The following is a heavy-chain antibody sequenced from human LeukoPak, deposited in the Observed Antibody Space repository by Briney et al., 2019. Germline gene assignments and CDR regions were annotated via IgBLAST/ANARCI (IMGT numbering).Heavy chain of an antibody. V-gene: IGHV3-7*01. CDR2: IKQDGGQK. J-gene: IGHJ3*02. CDR3: ARDSRYYDSSGYYLDAFDI. D-gene: IGHD3-22*01. CDR1: GFTFSNYW. Sequence: PGGSLRLSCEGSGFTFSNYWMSWVRQAPGKGLEWLANIKQDGGQKYYVDSVKGRFTISRDNSKNSLYLQMNSLRAEDTAVYYCARDSRYYDSSGYYLDAFDIWGQGTMDTVSS.